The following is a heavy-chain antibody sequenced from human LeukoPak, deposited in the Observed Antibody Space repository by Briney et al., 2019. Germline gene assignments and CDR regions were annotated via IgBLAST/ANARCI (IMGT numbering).Heavy chain of an antibody. CDR1: GFTFRAYG. D-gene: IGHD3-9*01. CDR2: IRYDARNK. V-gene: IGHV3-30*02. Sequence: GGSLRLSCAASGFTFRAYGMHWVRQAPGKGLEWVAFIRYDARNKYYADSVKGRFTISRDNSKNTLYLQMNSLRAEDTAVYYCAKDGKYYDISGAYYCDYWGQGTLVTVSS. J-gene: IGHJ4*02. CDR3: AKDGKYYDISGAYYCDY.